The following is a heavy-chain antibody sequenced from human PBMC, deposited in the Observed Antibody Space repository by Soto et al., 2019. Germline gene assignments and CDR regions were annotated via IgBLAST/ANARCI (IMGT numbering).Heavy chain of an antibody. CDR1: GFTFSSYG. Sequence: QVQLVESGGGVVQPGRSLRLSCAASGFTFSSYGMHWVRQAPGKGLEWVAVIWYDGSNKYYADSVKGRFTISRDNSMNTLYLQMNSLRAEDTAVYYCARGGRSGWYRNDYWGQGTLVTVSS. D-gene: IGHD6-19*01. CDR3: ARGGRSGWYRNDY. J-gene: IGHJ4*02. CDR2: IWYDGSNK. V-gene: IGHV3-33*01.